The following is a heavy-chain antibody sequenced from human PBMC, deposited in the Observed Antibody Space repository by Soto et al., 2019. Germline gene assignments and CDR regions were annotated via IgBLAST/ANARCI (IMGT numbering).Heavy chain of an antibody. CDR1: GYTFTSYG. CDR2: ISAYNGKK. CDR3: ARGGDVNYYHGMDV. D-gene: IGHD5-12*01. J-gene: IGHJ6*02. V-gene: IGHV1-18*01. Sequence: QVQLVQSGGEVKKPGASVKLSCTASGYTFTSYGISWVRQAPGQGREWMGAISAYNGKKNYAQNVQGRVTMTTDTSTRTAYMDLRSLRSDDTAVYYCARGGDVNYYHGMDVWGQGTTVTVSS.